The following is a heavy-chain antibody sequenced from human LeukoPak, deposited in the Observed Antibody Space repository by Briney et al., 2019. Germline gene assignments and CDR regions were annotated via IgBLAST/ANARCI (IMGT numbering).Heavy chain of an antibody. CDR1: GYTFTRYY. CDR3: ARAGYNPIFDY. J-gene: IGHJ4*02. CDR2: ISAYNGNT. V-gene: IGHV1-18*04. D-gene: IGHD5-24*01. Sequence: ASVKVSCKASGYTFTRYYTHWVRQAPGQGLEWMGWISAYNGNTNYAQKLQGRVTMTTDTSTSTAYMELRSLRSDDTAVYYCARAGYNPIFDYWGQGTLVTVSS.